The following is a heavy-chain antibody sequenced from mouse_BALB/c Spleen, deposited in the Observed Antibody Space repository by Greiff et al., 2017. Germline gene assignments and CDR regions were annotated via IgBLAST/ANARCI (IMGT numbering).Heavy chain of an antibody. V-gene: IGHV14-3*02. Sequence: VQLQQSGAELVKPGASVKLSCTASGFNIKDTYMHWVKQRPEQGLEWIGRIDPANGNTKYDPKFQGKATITADKSSSTAYMELSSLTSEDSAVYYCARDGLRRPFDYWGQGTTLTVSS. CDR3: ARDGLRRPFDY. CDR2: IDPANGNT. CDR1: GFNIKDTY. J-gene: IGHJ2*01. D-gene: IGHD2-2*01.